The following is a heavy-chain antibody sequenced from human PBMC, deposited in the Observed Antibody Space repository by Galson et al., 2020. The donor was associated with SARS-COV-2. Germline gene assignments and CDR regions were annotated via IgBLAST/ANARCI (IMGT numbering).Heavy chain of an antibody. CDR1: GGSISSAGNS. CDR2: NNYTGSN. J-gene: IGHJ3*02. Sequence: SETLSLTCAVSGGSISSAGNSWNWIRQSPQRGLEWIGYNNYTGSNYYNPSLKSRVSMSIDTSKNHFSLKLSSVTAADTAVYYCAGVVRTDAFDIWGQGTTVTVSS. V-gene: IGHV4-30-4*07. CDR3: AGVVRTDAFDI. D-gene: IGHD2-21*01.